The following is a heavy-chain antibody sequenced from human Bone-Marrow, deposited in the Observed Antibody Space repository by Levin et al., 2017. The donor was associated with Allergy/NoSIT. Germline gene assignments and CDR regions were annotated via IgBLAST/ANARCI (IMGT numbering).Heavy chain of an antibody. J-gene: IGHJ4*02. V-gene: IGHV3-21*01. Sequence: PGESLKISCAASGFTLSSYSMNWVRQAPGKGLEWVSSISSSSSYKFSADSVKGRFTISRDNAKNSLYLQMNSLRAEDTAVYYCARDDYGGAFDQWGQGTLVTVSS. CDR3: ARDDYGGAFDQ. D-gene: IGHD4-17*01. CDR1: GFTLSSYS. CDR2: ISSSSSYK.